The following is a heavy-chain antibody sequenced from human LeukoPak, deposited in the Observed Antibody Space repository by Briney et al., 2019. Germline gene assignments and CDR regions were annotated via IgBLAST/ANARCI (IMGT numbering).Heavy chain of an antibody. CDR2: ISAYNGNT. CDR1: GYTFTSYG. D-gene: IGHD3-22*01. CDR3: ARDRPEYYYDSSGYYYGDY. Sequence: VASVKVSCKASGYTFTSYGISWVRQAPGQGLEWMGWISAYNGNTNYAQKLQGRVSMTTDTSTSTAYMELRSLRSDDTAVYYCARDRPEYYYDSSGYYYGDYWGQGTLVTVSS. V-gene: IGHV1-18*01. J-gene: IGHJ4*02.